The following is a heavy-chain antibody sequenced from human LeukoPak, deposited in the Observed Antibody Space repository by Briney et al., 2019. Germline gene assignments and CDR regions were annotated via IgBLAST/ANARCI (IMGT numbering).Heavy chain of an antibody. CDR3: ANSIVGAKGAPSY. J-gene: IGHJ4*02. CDR2: IYYSGST. D-gene: IGHD1-26*01. V-gene: IGHV4-59*01. Sequence: SETLSLTCTVSGGSISSYYWSWIRQPPGKGLEWIGYIYYSGSTDYNPSLKSRVTISVETSKNQFSLKLSSVTAADTAVYYCANSIVGAKGAPSYWGQGTLVTVSS. CDR1: GGSISSYY.